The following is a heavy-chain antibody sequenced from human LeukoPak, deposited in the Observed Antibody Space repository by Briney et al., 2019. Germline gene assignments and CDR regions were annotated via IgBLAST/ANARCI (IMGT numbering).Heavy chain of an antibody. CDR2: ISSSRSYI. Sequence: GGSLRLSCAASGFTFSSYSMNWVRQAPGKGLEWVSSISSSRSYIYYADSVKGRFTISRDNAKNSLYLQMNSLRAEDTAVYYCAKAPDNWNYENWFDPWGQGTLVTVSS. J-gene: IGHJ5*02. V-gene: IGHV3-21*01. CDR1: GFTFSSYS. D-gene: IGHD1-7*01. CDR3: AKAPDNWNYENWFDP.